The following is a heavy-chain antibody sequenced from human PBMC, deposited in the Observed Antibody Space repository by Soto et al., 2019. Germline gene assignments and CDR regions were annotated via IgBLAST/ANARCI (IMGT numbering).Heavy chain of an antibody. V-gene: IGHV3-11*01. J-gene: IGHJ3*02. CDR1: GFTFSDYY. D-gene: IGHD4-17*01. CDR2: ISSSGSTI. CDR3: ATTSMTTVTRGAFGI. Sequence: GGSLRLSCAASGFTFSDYYMSWIRQAPGKGLEWVSYISSSGSTIYYADSVKGRFTISRDNAKNSLYLQMNSLRAEDTAVYYCATTSMTTVTRGAFGIWGQGTMVTVSS.